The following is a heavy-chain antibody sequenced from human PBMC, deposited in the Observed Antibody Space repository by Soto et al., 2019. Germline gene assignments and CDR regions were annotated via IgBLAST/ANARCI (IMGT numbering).Heavy chain of an antibody. CDR3: VKDWSTERVVRFFQH. J-gene: IGHJ1*01. Sequence: EVQLVESGGGLVQPGGSLRLSCAASGFSFSDYSMSWVRQAPGKGLEWVAYISSTAIYHADSVKGRFTISRDNGKNSLYLQMNSLRDEDTAVYYCVKDWSTERVVRFFQHWGQGTLVTVSS. CDR1: GFSFSDYS. D-gene: IGHD3-10*01. CDR2: ISSTAI. V-gene: IGHV3-48*02.